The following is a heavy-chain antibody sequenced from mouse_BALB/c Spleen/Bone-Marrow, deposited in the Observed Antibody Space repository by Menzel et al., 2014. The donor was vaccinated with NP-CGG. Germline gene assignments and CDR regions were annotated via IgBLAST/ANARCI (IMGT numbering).Heavy chain of an antibody. CDR3: ARSGGYDGFSY. J-gene: IGHJ2*01. V-gene: IGHV1-7*01. Sequence: QVQLQQSGAELAKPGASVKMSCKASGYTFTSYWMHWVKQRPGHGLEWIGYINPSTGCTEYNQKFKDKATLTADKSSSTAYMQLSSLTSEDSAVYYCARSGGYDGFSYWGQGTTLTVSS. CDR2: INPSTGCT. CDR1: GYTFTSYW. D-gene: IGHD2-2*01.